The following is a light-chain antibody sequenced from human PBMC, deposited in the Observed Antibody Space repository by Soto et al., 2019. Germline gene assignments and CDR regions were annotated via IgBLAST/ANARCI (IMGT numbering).Light chain of an antibody. V-gene: IGKV1-33*01. CDR3: QQYEEPPYT. CDR1: QDITNY. J-gene: IGKJ2*01. Sequence: DIQMTQSPSSLSASVGDRVNITCQASQDITNYLNWFQQKPGKAPKVLISEASFLQTGVPSRFSGSQSGTDFTFTISSLQPEDIATYYCQQYEEPPYTFGQGTKLEI. CDR2: EAS.